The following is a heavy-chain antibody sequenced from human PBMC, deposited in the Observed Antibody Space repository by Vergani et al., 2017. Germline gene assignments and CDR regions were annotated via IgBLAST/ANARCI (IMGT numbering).Heavy chain of an antibody. CDR2: IYYSGST. Sequence: QVQLQESGPGLVKPSETLSLTCTVSGGSVSSGTYYWSWIRPPPGKGLEWIGYIYYSGSTNYNPSLKGRVTISVDTAKNQVSLKVSSVTAADTAVYYCARDRGVASGYFDYWGQGTLVTVSS. V-gene: IGHV4-61*01. CDR1: GGSVSSGTYY. CDR3: ARDRGVASGYFDY. D-gene: IGHD2-15*01. J-gene: IGHJ4*02.